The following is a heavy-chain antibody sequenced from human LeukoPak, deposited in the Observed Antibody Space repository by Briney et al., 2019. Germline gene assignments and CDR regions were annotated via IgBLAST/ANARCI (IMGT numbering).Heavy chain of an antibody. CDR2: IYPGDSDT. CDR1: GYSFTSYW. Sequence: GESLKISCKGSGYSFTSYWIGWVRQMPGRGLEWMGIIYPGDSDTRYSPSFQGQVTISADKSISTAYLQWSSLKASDTAMYYCARPAAAGTDYYYYMDVWGKGTTVTVSS. V-gene: IGHV5-51*01. D-gene: IGHD6-13*01. CDR3: ARPAAAGTDYYYYMDV. J-gene: IGHJ6*03.